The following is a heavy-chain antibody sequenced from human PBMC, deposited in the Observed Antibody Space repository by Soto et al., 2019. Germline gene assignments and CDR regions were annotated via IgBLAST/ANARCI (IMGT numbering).Heavy chain of an antibody. D-gene: IGHD1-26*01. J-gene: IGHJ4*02. Sequence: GGSLRLSCVASGFNFGIYGMNWVRQAPGKGLEWVAHISSSGSPVYYTDSVKGRFAVSRDNAKNSLYLQMNSLRAEDTAVYYCAREGRYSGIDYWGQGTLVTVSS. V-gene: IGHV3-48*04. CDR2: ISSSGSPV. CDR1: GFNFGIYG. CDR3: AREGRYSGIDY.